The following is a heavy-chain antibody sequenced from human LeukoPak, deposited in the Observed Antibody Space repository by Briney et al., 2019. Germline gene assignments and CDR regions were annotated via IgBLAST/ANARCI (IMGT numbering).Heavy chain of an antibody. J-gene: IGHJ6*02. D-gene: IGHD3-10*01. Sequence: ASVKVSCKASGYTFTGYYMHWVRQAPGQGLEWMGWINPNSGGTNYAQKFQGRVTMTRDTSISTAYMELSRLRSDDTAVYYCARGYYGSGSYYNLDVWSQGTTVTVSS. V-gene: IGHV1-2*02. CDR1: GYTFTGYY. CDR2: INPNSGGT. CDR3: ARGYYGSGSYYNLDV.